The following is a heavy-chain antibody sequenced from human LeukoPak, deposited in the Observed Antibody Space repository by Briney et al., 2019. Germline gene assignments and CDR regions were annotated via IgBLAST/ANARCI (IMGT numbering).Heavy chain of an antibody. CDR1: GFTFSSYS. CDR3: ARVQGIELTNSDYFDY. CDR2: ISSSSSTI. Sequence: GGSLRLSCAASGFTFSSYSMNWVRQAPGKGLEWVSYISSSSSTIYYADSVKGRFTISRDNAKNSLYLQMNSLRAEDTAVYYCARVQGIELTNSDYFDYWGQGTLVTVSS. D-gene: IGHD5-18*01. V-gene: IGHV3-48*04. J-gene: IGHJ4*02.